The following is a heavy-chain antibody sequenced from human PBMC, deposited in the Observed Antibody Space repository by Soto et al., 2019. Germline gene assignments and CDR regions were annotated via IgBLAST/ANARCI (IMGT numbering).Heavy chain of an antibody. CDR2: INYDGSST. V-gene: IGHV3-74*01. Sequence: GGSLRLSCAASGFTFRNYWMHWVRQAPGKGLEWVSGINYDGSSTNYADSVKGRFTISRDNGKNSVYLQMNSLRAEDTAMYYRGRDETTYYGMDVWGQGTTVTVSS. J-gene: IGHJ6*02. CDR3: GRDETTYYGMDV. CDR1: GFTFRNYW.